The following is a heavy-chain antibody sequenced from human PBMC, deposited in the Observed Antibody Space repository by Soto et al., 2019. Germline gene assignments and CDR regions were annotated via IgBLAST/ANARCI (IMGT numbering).Heavy chain of an antibody. V-gene: IGHV6-1*01. D-gene: IGHD1-26*01. CDR2: TYYKSKWNN. J-gene: IGHJ3*02. CDR3: ARGSSWEPEAFDI. Sequence: SQTLSLTCAISGDSVSSDTSAWIWIRQSPSRGLEWLGRTYYKSKWNNDYALSVKSRITISPDTSQNQFSLDLDSVTPEDTAVYYCARGSSWEPEAFDIWGQGTMVTVSS. CDR1: GDSVSSDTSA.